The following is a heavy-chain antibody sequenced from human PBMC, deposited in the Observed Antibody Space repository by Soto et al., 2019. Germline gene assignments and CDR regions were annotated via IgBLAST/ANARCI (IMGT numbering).Heavy chain of an antibody. CDR1: GFTFSNYW. CDR3: ARDWGGLGY. Sequence: PGGSLRLSCXASGFTFSNYWMTWVRQAPGKGLEWVANIVKDGNEKSYVDSVKGRFTISRDNAKNSLYLEMNNLRVEDTAVYYCARDWGGLGYWGQGTLVTVSS. D-gene: IGHD3-10*01. V-gene: IGHV3-7*03. CDR2: IVKDGNEK. J-gene: IGHJ4*02.